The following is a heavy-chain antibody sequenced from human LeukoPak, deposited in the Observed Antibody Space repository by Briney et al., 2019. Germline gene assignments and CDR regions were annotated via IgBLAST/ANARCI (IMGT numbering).Heavy chain of an antibody. J-gene: IGHJ4*02. V-gene: IGHV4-39*07. D-gene: IGHD3-10*01. CDR2: IYYSGTT. CDR1: GDSISSGSYY. CDR3: ARGRSMWIGDLLWGRLAPAQ. Sequence: PSDPLPLTCSVSGDSISSGSYYWDWSRQPPGRGLEWVGSIYYSGTTYYNSSLNGRVTISLDTSKTHFSLKLTSVTAADTAVYYCARGRSMWIGDLLWGRLAPAQWGQGTLATVSS.